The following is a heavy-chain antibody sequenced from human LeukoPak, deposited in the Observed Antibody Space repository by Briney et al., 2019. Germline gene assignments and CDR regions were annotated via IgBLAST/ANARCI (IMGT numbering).Heavy chain of an antibody. V-gene: IGHV3-53*01. CDR1: GFTVSSNY. Sequence: GSLRLSCAASGFTVSSNYMSWVRQAPGKGLEWVSVIYSGGSTYYADSVKGRFTISRDNSKNTLYLQMNSLRAEDTAVYYCARGSGYDSSGYYYAFWGQGTLVTVSS. CDR3: ARGSGYDSSGYYYAF. D-gene: IGHD3-22*01. J-gene: IGHJ4*02. CDR2: IYSGGST.